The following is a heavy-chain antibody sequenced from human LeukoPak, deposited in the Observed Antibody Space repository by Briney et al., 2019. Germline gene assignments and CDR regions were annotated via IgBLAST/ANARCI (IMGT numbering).Heavy chain of an antibody. V-gene: IGHV3-23*01. CDR1: GLSFSSCA. J-gene: IGHJ5*02. D-gene: IGHD5-12*01. CDR2: ISGTGDRT. CDR3: AKVDIRGERSGLPFLKWFDP. Sequence: GGSLRLSCAASGLSFSSCAMIWVRQAPGKRLEWVSVISGTGDRTFYSDSVKGRFTISRDNSRNTLFLQMGSLRADDTAVYYCAKVDIRGERSGLPFLKWFDPWGQGTLVTVSS.